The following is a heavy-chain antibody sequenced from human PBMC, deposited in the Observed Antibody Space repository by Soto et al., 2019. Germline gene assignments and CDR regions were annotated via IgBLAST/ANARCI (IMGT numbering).Heavy chain of an antibody. CDR1: TGSMRTYY. J-gene: IGHJ4*02. CDR3: ARDDTTGLFDF. V-gene: IGHV4-59*01. CDR2: ISHTGRT. D-gene: IGHD4-17*01. Sequence: SETLSLTCSVSTGSMRTYYWTWIRQSPGKGLEWIGQISHTGRTKYNPSLESPVTISVDTSRKQFSLKLTSVTAADTALYYCARDDTTGLFDFWGQGTLVTVAS.